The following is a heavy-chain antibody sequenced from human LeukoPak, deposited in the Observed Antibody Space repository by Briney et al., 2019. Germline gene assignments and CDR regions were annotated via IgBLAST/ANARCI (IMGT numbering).Heavy chain of an antibody. CDR2: IWYDGSNK. CDR1: GFTFRNYG. CDR3: ARGSADFDY. V-gene: IGHV3-33*01. Sequence: PGGSLRLSCSASGFTFRNYGMYWVRQAPGKGLEWVAVIWYDGSNKYYTDSVKGRFTISRDNPKNTLYLEMNSLRVEDTAVYYCARGSADFDYWGQGTLVTVSS. J-gene: IGHJ4*02. D-gene: IGHD6-19*01.